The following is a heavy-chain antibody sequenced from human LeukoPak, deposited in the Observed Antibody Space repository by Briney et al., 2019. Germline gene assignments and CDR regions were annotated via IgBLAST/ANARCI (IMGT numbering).Heavy chain of an antibody. CDR2: ISGSGGST. V-gene: IGHV3-23*01. J-gene: IGHJ4*02. CDR3: ARDPFADYGPDY. CDR1: GFTFSSYA. Sequence: GSLRLSCAASGFTFSSYAMSWVRQAPGKGLEWVSAISGSGGSTYYADSVKGRFTISRDNSKNTLYLQMNSLRAEDTAVYYCARDPFADYGPDYWGQGTLVTVSS. D-gene: IGHD4/OR15-4a*01.